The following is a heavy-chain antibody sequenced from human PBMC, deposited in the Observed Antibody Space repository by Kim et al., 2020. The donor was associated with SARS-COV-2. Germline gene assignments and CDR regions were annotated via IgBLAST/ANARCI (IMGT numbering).Heavy chain of an antibody. D-gene: IGHD2-21*01. V-gene: IGHV3-30*18. CDR2: ISYDGSNK. J-gene: IGHJ3*02. CDR3: AKVRVVVIVMGAFDI. CDR1: GFTFSSYG. Sequence: GGSLRLSCAASGFTFSSYGMHWVRQAPGKGLEWVAVISYDGSNKYYADSVKGRFTISRDNSKNTLYLQMNSLRAEDTAVYYCAKVRVVVIVMGAFDIWG.